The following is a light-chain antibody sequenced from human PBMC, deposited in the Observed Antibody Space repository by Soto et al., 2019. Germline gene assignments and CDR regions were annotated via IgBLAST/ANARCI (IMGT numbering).Light chain of an antibody. J-gene: IGKJ1*01. CDR3: QQYGTRWT. CDR2: RAS. Sequence: EIVLTQSPGTLSLSPGERATLSCRAGQSVSSNYLAWYQQKPGQAPRVLIYRASSRATGIPDRFSGSGSGTDFTLTISRLEPEDFAVYYCQQYGTRWTFGQGTKVEFK. CDR1: QSVSSNY. V-gene: IGKV3-20*01.